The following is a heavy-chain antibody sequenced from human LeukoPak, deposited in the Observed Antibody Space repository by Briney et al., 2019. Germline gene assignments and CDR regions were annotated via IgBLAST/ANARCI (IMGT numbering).Heavy chain of an antibody. J-gene: IGHJ4*02. D-gene: IGHD4-17*01. CDR3: AKLTTVTTFSHFDY. V-gene: IGHV3-23*01. CDR2: ISGSGGST. CDR1: GFTFSSYA. Sequence: GGSLRLSCAASGFTFSSYAMSWVRQAPGKGLEWVSAISGSGGSTYYADSVKGRFTISRDNSKSTLYLQMNSLRAEDTAVYYCAKLTTVTTFSHFDYWGQGTLVTVSS.